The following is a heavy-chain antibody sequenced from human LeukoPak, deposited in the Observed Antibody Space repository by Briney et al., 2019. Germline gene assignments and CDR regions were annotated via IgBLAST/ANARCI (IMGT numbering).Heavy chain of an antibody. D-gene: IGHD6-19*01. V-gene: IGHV3-23*01. CDR1: GFTFSSYA. CDR3: AKDRKAVAGKSLDVDY. CDR2: ISGSGGST. Sequence: PGGSLRLSCAASGFTFSSYAMSWVRQAPGKGLEWVSAISGSGGSTYYADSVKGRFTISRDNSKNTLYLQMNSLRAEDTAVYYCAKDRKAVAGKSLDVDYWGQGTLVTVSS. J-gene: IGHJ4*02.